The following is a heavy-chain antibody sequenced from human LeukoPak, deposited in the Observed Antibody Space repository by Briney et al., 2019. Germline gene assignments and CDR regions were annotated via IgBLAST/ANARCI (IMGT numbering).Heavy chain of an antibody. Sequence: ASVKVSCKASGYTFTSYDINWVRQAPGQGLEWMGTINPHDGSSSYAQNFQGRVTMTRDTSTSTVYMELSSLRSEDTAVFYCARALGYSGYHPIDYWGQGTLVIVSS. V-gene: IGHV1-46*01. D-gene: IGHD5-12*01. CDR3: ARALGYSGYHPIDY. CDR1: GYTFTSYD. J-gene: IGHJ4*02. CDR2: INPHDGSS.